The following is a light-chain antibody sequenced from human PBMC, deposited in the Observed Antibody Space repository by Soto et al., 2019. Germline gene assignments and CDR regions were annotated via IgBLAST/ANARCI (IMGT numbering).Light chain of an antibody. V-gene: IGKV3-15*01. Sequence: EIVMTQSPASLSVSPGERATLSCRASQSVSSNLAWYQQKPCQAPRHLIYGASTRANDIPARFSGSGSGTEFALTFSSLQSEDFAVYYCQQYNTWPQYTFGQGTKLEIK. CDR1: QSVSSN. CDR2: GAS. CDR3: QQYNTWPQYT. J-gene: IGKJ2*01.